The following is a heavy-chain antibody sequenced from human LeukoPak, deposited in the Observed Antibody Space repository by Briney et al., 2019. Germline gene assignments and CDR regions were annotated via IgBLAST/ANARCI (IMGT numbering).Heavy chain of an antibody. CDR2: INHSGST. D-gene: IGHD3-3*01. CDR1: GGSFSGYY. V-gene: IGHV4-34*01. Sequence: PSETLSLTCAVYGGSFSGYYWSWIRQPPGKGLEWIGEINHSGSTNYNPSLKSRVTISVDTSKNQFSLKLSSVAAADTAVYYCARAAKYYDFWSGYFRLDYWGQGTLVTVSS. J-gene: IGHJ4*02. CDR3: ARAAKYYDFWSGYFRLDY.